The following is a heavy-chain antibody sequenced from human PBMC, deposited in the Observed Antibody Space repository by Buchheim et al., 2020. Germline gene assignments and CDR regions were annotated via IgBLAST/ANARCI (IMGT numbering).Heavy chain of an antibody. J-gene: IGHJ4*02. Sequence: QLQLQESGPGLVKPSETLSLTCTVSGGSISSSSYYWGWIRQPPGKGLAWIGIIYYSGSSYYNPSLNSLVTISVDTSKNQFSLKLSSVTAADTAVYYCARAYYDSSGFTFGHWGQGTL. CDR2: IYYSGSS. CDR1: GGSISSSSYY. CDR3: ARAYYDSSGFTFGH. V-gene: IGHV4-39*01. D-gene: IGHD3-22*01.